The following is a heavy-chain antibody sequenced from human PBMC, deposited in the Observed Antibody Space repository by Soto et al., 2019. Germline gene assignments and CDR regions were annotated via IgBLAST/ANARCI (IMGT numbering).Heavy chain of an antibody. V-gene: IGHV3-23*01. CDR3: AKDGPITPTIQGYFDY. Sequence: EVQLLESGGGLVQPGGSLRLSCAASGFTFSSYAMAWVRQAPGKGLEWVSGVSFSGDSTYYADSVRGRFTISRDNSKNTAHLEMDSLSADDTAVDYWAKDGPITPTIQGYFDYWGQGTLVTVSS. CDR1: GFTFSSYA. D-gene: IGHD1-26*01. CDR2: VSFSGDST. J-gene: IGHJ4*02.